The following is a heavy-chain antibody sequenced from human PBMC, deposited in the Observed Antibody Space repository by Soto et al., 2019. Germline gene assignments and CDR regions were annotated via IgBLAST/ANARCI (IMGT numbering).Heavy chain of an antibody. CDR1: GYTFTSYD. CDR2: MNPNSRNT. V-gene: IGHV1-8*01. D-gene: IGHD6-19*01. Sequence: ASVKVSCKASGYTFTSYDINWVRQATGQGLEWMGWMNPNSRNTGYARKFQGRVTMTRNTSISTAYMELSSLRSADTAVYYCARGHNRIAVAGYWGQGTLVTVSS. J-gene: IGHJ4*02. CDR3: ARGHNRIAVAGY.